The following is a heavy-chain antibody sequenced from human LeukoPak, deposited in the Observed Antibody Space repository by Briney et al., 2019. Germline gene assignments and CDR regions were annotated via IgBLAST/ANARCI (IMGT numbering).Heavy chain of an antibody. D-gene: IGHD1-26*01. Sequence: SGTLSLTCDVSGGSMRSYWWGWVRQPAGKGLEWIGRVYPTGSTRFNPSLKSRLTMSMDTSTNQFSMKLTSVTAADTAVYFCARQGYTVSYYFLDYWSQGTLVTVSS. J-gene: IGHJ4*02. CDR2: VYPTGST. V-gene: IGHV4-4*07. CDR3: ARQGYTVSYYFLDY. CDR1: GGSMRSYW.